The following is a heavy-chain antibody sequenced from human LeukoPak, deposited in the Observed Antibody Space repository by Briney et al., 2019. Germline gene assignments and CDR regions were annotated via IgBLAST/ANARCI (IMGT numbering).Heavy chain of an antibody. Sequence: PGGSLRLSCAASGFTFSNYNMNWVRQAPGKGLEWVSSITSSSTYIFYADSVKGRFTISRDNAKNSLYLQMNSLRAEDTAVYHCARDRLLEDRDYSYYYYMDVWGKGTTVTVSS. CDR1: GFTFSNYN. CDR2: ITSSSTYI. J-gene: IGHJ6*03. CDR3: ARDRLLEDRDYSYYYYMDV. D-gene: IGHD1-1*01. V-gene: IGHV3-21*01.